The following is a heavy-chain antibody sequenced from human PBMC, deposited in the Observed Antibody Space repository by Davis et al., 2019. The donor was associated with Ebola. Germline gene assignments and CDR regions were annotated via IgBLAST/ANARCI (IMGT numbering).Heavy chain of an antibody. CDR3: ARDQGIAAIGPYYYYYGMDV. CDR1: GGSISSGSYY. Sequence: PSETLSLTCTVSGGSISSGSYYWSWIRQPAGKGLEWIGHIYTSGSTNYNPSLKSRVTISVDTSKNQFSLKLSSVTAADTAVYYCARDQGIAAIGPYYYYYGMDVWGQGTTVTVSS. V-gene: IGHV4-61*09. D-gene: IGHD6-13*01. CDR2: IYTSGST. J-gene: IGHJ6*02.